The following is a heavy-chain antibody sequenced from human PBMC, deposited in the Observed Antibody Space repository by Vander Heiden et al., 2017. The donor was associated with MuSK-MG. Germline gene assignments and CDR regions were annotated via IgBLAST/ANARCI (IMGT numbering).Heavy chain of an antibody. J-gene: IGHJ4*02. CDR2: IWYDGSNK. Sequence: QVQLVESGGGVVQPGRSLRLSCAASGFTFSSYGTHWVRQAPGKGLEWVAVIWYDGSNKYYADSVKGRFTISRDNSKNTLYLQMNSLRAEDTAVYYCARDYTDSSGWSPLIFDYWGQGTLVTVSS. V-gene: IGHV3-33*01. CDR3: ARDYTDSSGWSPLIFDY. D-gene: IGHD6-19*01. CDR1: GFTFSSYG.